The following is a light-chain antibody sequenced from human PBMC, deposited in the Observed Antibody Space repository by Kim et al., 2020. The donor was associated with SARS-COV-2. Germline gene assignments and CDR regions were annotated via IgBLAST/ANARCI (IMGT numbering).Light chain of an antibody. CDR3: PQAYNTPPYT. Sequence: AFVGDRVTTSCRASRYIGDYLNWYKQESGKAPTLLIFASSTLQTGVPSRFSGSGSGTDFTLTISGLQPEDFATYYCPQAYNTPPYTFGQGTKLEI. J-gene: IGKJ2*01. V-gene: IGKV1-39*01. CDR2: ASS. CDR1: RYIGDY.